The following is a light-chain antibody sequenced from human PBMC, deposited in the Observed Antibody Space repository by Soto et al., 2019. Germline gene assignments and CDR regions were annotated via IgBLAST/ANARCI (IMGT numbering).Light chain of an antibody. CDR1: SSDVGGYNY. Sequence: QSVLTQPASVSGSPGQSITISCTGTSSDVGGYNYVSWYQQHPVKAPKLMIYDVSNRPSGVSNRFSGSKSGNTASLTISGVQAEDEADYYCSSYTSSSLVVFGGGTKLTVL. J-gene: IGLJ2*01. CDR2: DVS. CDR3: SSYTSSSLVV. V-gene: IGLV2-14*01.